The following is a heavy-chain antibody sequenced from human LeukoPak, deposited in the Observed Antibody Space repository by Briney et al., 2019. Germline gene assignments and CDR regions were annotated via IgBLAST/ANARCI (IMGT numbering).Heavy chain of an antibody. Sequence: SETLSLTCAVYGGSFSGYYWSWIRQPPGKGLEWIGSIYYSGSTYYNPSLKSRVSISVDTSKDQFSLKLSSVTAADTAVYYCARHRDSSGRYDFDYWGQGTLVTVSS. D-gene: IGHD6-19*01. CDR2: IYYSGST. CDR1: GGSFSGYY. J-gene: IGHJ4*02. V-gene: IGHV4-34*01. CDR3: ARHRDSSGRYDFDY.